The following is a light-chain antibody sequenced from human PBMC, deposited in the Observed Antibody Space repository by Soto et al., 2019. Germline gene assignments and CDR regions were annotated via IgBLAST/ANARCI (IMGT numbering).Light chain of an antibody. Sequence: DIQMTQSPSSLSASVGDTVTITCRASQGISNYLAWYQQKPGQVPNLLIYAASTLQSGVPSRFSGGGSGTDFTLTISSLRPEDVATYYCQKYNNAPRTFGQGTKVEI. J-gene: IGKJ1*01. CDR3: QKYNNAPRT. CDR2: AAS. V-gene: IGKV1-27*01. CDR1: QGISNY.